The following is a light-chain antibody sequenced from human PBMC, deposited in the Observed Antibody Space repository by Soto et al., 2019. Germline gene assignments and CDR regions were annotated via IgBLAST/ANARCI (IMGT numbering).Light chain of an antibody. V-gene: IGKV1-5*01. CDR1: QTISSW. CDR3: QQYNSYST. Sequence: DIQMTQSHSTLSASVGYRFTITCRASQTISSWLAWYQQKPGKDPKLLIYDASSLESGVPSRFSGSGSGTEFTLTISSLQPDDFATYYCQQYNSYSTFGQGTTVDIK. J-gene: IGKJ1*01. CDR2: DAS.